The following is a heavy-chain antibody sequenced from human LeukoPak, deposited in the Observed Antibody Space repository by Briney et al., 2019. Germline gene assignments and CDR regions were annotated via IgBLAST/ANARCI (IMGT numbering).Heavy chain of an antibody. V-gene: IGHV5-51*01. Sequence: GESLKISCKGSGYSFASYWIGWVRLMPGKGLEWMGIIYPGDSDTRYSPSFQGQVTISADKSISTAYLQWSSLQASDTAMYYCARRGYYDILTGYFVAFDIWGQGTMVTVSS. J-gene: IGHJ3*02. CDR3: ARRGYYDILTGYFVAFDI. CDR1: GYSFASYW. D-gene: IGHD3-9*01. CDR2: IYPGDSDT.